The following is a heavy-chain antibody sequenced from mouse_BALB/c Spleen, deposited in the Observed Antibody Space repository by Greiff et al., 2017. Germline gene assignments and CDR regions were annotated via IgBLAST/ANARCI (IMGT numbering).Heavy chain of an antibody. CDR1: GFTFSNYW. D-gene: IGHD4-1*01. V-gene: IGHV6-6*02. Sequence: EVKLMESGGGLVQPGGSMKLSCVASGFTFSNYWMNWVRQSPEKGLEWVAEIRLKSNNYATHYAESVKGRFTISRDDSKSSVYLQMNNLRAEDTGIYYCTTLTGYYFDYWGQGTTLTVSS. CDR2: IRLKSNNYAT. CDR3: TTLTGYYFDY. J-gene: IGHJ2*01.